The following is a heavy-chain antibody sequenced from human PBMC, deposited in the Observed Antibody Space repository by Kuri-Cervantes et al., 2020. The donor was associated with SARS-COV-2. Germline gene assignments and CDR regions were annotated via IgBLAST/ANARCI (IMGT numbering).Heavy chain of an antibody. CDR3: ANTAIAGLDY. V-gene: IGHV4-28*01. CDR2: IYYSGST. CDR1: GYSISSSNW. J-gene: IGHJ4*02. D-gene: IGHD5-18*01. Sequence: SETLSLTCAVSGYSISSSNWWGWIRQPPGKGLEWIGYIYYSGSTNYNHSLKSRVTISVDTSNNQFSLKLRSVTAADTAVYYCANTAIAGLDYWGQGTLVTVSS.